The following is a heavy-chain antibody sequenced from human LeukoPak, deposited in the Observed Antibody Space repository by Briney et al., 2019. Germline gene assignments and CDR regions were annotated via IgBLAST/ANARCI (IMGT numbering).Heavy chain of an antibody. CDR3: ARGSPGEAAGTYYFDY. CDR2: INHSGST. D-gene: IGHD6-13*01. Sequence: AGGSLRLSCAASGFTFSSYAMSWVRQAPGKGLEWSGEINHSGSTNYNPSLKSRVTISVDTSKNQFSLKLSSVTAADTAVYYCARGSPGEAAGTYYFDYWGQGTLVTVSS. J-gene: IGHJ4*02. CDR1: GFTFSSYA. V-gene: IGHV4-34*01.